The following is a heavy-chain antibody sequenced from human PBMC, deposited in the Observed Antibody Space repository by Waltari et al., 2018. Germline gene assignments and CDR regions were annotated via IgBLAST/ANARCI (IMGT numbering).Heavy chain of an antibody. D-gene: IGHD6-13*01. V-gene: IGHV3-33*05. J-gene: IGHJ6*02. CDR1: GFTLGHYG. CDR3: AREYSRICFHALDG. CDR2: IKYDGSIK. Sequence: QVHVVESGGGVVQPGGSLRLSCAASGFTLGHYGMPWVRLAPGKGLELVAVIKYDGSIKNYADSVKGRFTISRENSKNTLYLEMKSLRAEDTAVYYCAREYSRICFHALDGWGQGTAVTVSS.